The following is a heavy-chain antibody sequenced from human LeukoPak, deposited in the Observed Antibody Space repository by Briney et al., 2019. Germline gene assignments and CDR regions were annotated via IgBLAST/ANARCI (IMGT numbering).Heavy chain of an antibody. D-gene: IGHD3-22*01. V-gene: IGHV1-18*01. Sequence: ASVKVSCKASGYKFTNYGISWVRQAPGQGLEWMGWISPYNGNTIYAQKLQGRVTMTTDTSTSTAYMELRSLRSDDTAVHYCARGSPPRVYYDRSGYYSYYFDYWGQGTLVTVSS. CDR2: ISPYNGNT. CDR1: GYKFTNYG. CDR3: ARGSPPRVYYDRSGYYSYYFDY. J-gene: IGHJ4*02.